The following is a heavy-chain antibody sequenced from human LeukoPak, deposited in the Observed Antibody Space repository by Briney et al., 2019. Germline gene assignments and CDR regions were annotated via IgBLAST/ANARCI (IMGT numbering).Heavy chain of an antibody. CDR1: GFTFSSYS. CDR2: IRSKAYGGTT. J-gene: IGHJ4*02. CDR3: TRDAVGYSSSEWDY. Sequence: PGGSLRLSCAASGFTFSSYSMNWVRQAPGKGLEWVGFIRSKAYGGTTEYAASVKGRFTISRDDSKSIAYLQMNSLKTEDTAVYYCTRDAVGYSSSEWDYWGQGTLVTVSS. V-gene: IGHV3-49*04. D-gene: IGHD6-6*01.